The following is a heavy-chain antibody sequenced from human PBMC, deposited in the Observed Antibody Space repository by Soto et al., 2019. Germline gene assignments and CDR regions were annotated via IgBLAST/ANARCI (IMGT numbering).Heavy chain of an antibody. J-gene: IGHJ5*02. CDR2: IFPSDSDT. D-gene: IGHD3-22*01. CDR1: GYKFTSYW. Sequence: GESLKISCRTSGYKFTSYWIAWVRRMPGKGLEWMGIIFPSDSDTRYSPSFQGQVTISADRSTSTVFLQWASLKASDTAVYFCARKDKSGYFNWFDPWGQGTLVTVSS. CDR3: ARKDKSGYFNWFDP. V-gene: IGHV5-51*01.